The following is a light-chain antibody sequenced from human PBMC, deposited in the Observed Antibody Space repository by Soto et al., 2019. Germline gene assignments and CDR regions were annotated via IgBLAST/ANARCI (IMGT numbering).Light chain of an antibody. CDR2: YAS. Sequence: DIQMTQSPSSLSASVGDRVTITCLASHDIGNYLNWYQQKPGKAPKLLIYYASNLETGVSSRFSGIGSGTDFTFTISSLQPEDIATYFCQQYENLPRFIFGPGTTVDIK. J-gene: IGKJ3*01. V-gene: IGKV1-33*01. CDR3: QQYENLPRFI. CDR1: HDIGNY.